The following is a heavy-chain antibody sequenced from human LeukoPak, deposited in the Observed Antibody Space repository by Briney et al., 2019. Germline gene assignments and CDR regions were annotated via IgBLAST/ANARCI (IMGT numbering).Heavy chain of an antibody. CDR2: ISESGGST. J-gene: IGHJ5*02. D-gene: IGHD1-26*01. CDR3: AKDLRPNNDYYLGRFDT. V-gene: IGHV3-23*01. Sequence: PGGSLRLSCAASGFSFSTYGMRWVRQAPGKGLEWVSGISESGGSTFYADSVKGRFTVSRDNAKNTLNLQMTSLRADDTAVYFCAKDLRPNNDYYLGRFDTWGQGTLVTVSS. CDR1: GFSFSTYG.